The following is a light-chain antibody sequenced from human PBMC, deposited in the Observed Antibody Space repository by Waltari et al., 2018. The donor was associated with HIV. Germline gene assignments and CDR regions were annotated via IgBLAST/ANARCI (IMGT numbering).Light chain of an antibody. CDR2: DVS. J-gene: IGLJ3*02. V-gene: IGLV2-14*03. Sequence: SGSPGQSITISCTGTSSDIGGYDHVCWYQQHPGRAPKLKIYDVSNRPSGVSDRFSGSKSGNTASLTISGLQTEDEADYYCSSFTSGTTWVFGGGTKVTVL. CDR1: SSDIGGYDH. CDR3: SSFTSGTTWV.